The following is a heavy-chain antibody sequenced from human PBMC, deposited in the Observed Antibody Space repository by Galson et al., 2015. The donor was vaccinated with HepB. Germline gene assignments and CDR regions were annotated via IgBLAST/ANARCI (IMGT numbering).Heavy chain of an antibody. CDR1: GYTFTRYY. V-gene: IGHV1-46*01. J-gene: IGHJ5*02. D-gene: IGHD3-3*02. CDR3: ARDGGTTISPERYNWFDP. CDR2: INPSGGST. Sequence: SVKVSCKASGYTFTRYYMHWVRQAPGQGLEWMGVINPSGGSTSYAQEFQGRVTMTRDTSTSTVYMELSSLRSEDTAVYYCARDGGTTISPERYNWFDPWGQGTLVTVSS.